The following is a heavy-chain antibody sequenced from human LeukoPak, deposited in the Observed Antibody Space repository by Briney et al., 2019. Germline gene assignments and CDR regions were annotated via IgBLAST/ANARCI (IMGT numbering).Heavy chain of an antibody. CDR2: IYYSGST. CDR3: ASHCSSTSCYDDY. V-gene: IGHV4-39*01. Sequence: SETLSLTCTVSGGSISSSSYYWGWIRQPPGKGLEWIGSIYYSGSTYYNPSLKSRVTISVDTSKNQFSLKLSSVTAADTAVYYCASHCSSTSCYDDYWGQGTLVTVSP. CDR1: GGSISSSSYY. J-gene: IGHJ4*02. D-gene: IGHD2-2*01.